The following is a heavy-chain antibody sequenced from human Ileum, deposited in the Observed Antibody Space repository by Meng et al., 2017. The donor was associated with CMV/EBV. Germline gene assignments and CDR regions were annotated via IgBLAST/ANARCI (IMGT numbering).Heavy chain of an antibody. V-gene: IGHV3-30*04. CDR2: ISYDGSNK. CDR1: GFTFSSYA. D-gene: IGHD3-10*01. Sequence: GESLKISCAASGFTFSSYAMHWVRQAPGKGLEWVAVISYDGSNKYYADSVKGRFTISRDNSKNTLYLQMNSLRAEDTAVYYCARDRRESNYYGSGSYSNSFDYWGQGTLVTVSS. J-gene: IGHJ4*02. CDR3: ARDRRESNYYGSGSYSNSFDY.